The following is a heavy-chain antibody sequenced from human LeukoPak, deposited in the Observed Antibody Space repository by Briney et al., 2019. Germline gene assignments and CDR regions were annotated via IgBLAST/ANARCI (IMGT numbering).Heavy chain of an antibody. Sequence: ASVKVSCKASGYTFTSYGISWVRQAPGQGLEWMGWISAYNGNTNYAQKLQGRVTMTTDTSTSTAYMELRSLRSDDTAVYYCARVLRIVVVPAALGAYYMDVWGKGTTVTVSS. CDR3: ARVLRIVVVPAALGAYYMDV. CDR2: ISAYNGNT. D-gene: IGHD2-2*01. V-gene: IGHV1-18*01. CDR1: GYTFTSYG. J-gene: IGHJ6*03.